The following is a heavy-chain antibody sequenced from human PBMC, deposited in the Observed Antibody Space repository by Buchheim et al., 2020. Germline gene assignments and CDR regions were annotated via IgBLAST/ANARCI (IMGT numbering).Heavy chain of an antibody. J-gene: IGHJ6*02. CDR3: ARQNYCGGDCYDYGMDV. CDR1: GGSISSSSYY. Sequence: QLQLQESGPGLVKPSETLSLTCTVSGGSISSSSYYWGWIRQPPGKGLEWIGSIYYSGSTYYNPSLKSRVTISVDTSKNQFSLKLSSVTAADTAVYYCARQNYCGGDCYDYGMDVWGQGTT. V-gene: IGHV4-39*01. D-gene: IGHD2-21*02. CDR2: IYYSGST.